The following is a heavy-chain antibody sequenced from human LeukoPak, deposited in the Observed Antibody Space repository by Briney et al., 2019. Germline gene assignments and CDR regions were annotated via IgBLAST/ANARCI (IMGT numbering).Heavy chain of an antibody. CDR2: ISYDGSNK. CDR1: GFTFSSYA. J-gene: IGHJ6*02. V-gene: IGHV3-30-3*01. Sequence: GRSLRLSCAASGFTFSSYAMHWVRQAPGKGLEWVAVISYDGSNKYYADSVKGRFTISRDNSKNTLYLQMNSLRTEDTALYYCAKGPDTYTEGLFYGMDVWGQGTTVTVSS. CDR3: AKGPDTYTEGLFYGMDV. D-gene: IGHD1-14*01.